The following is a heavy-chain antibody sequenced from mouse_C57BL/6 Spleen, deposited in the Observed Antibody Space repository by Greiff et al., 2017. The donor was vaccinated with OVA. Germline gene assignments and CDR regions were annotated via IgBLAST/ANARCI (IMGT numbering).Heavy chain of an antibody. CDR3: ARVGSSYWYFDV. CDR1: GFTFTDYY. Sequence: EVKLVESGGGLVQPGGSLSLSCAASGFTFTDYYMSWVRQPPGKALEWLGFIRNKANGYTTEYSASVKGRFTISRDNSPSILYLQMNALRAEDSATYYCARVGSSYWYFDVWGTGTTVTVSS. D-gene: IGHD1-1*01. V-gene: IGHV7-3*01. CDR2: IRNKANGYTT. J-gene: IGHJ1*03.